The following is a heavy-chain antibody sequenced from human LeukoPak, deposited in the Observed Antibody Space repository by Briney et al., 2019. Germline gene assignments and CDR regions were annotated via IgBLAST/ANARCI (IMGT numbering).Heavy chain of an antibody. J-gene: IGHJ4*02. CDR3: AKGFGEFS. D-gene: IGHD3-10*01. Sequence: PGGSLRLSCAASGFTFSNFYMSWVRQAPGKGLEWVANINQDGGDKNYVDSVKGRFAISRDNAKNSLYLQMSSLRVEDTAVYYCAKGFGEFSRGQGTLVTVSS. CDR1: GFTFSNFY. CDR2: INQDGGDK. V-gene: IGHV3-7*04.